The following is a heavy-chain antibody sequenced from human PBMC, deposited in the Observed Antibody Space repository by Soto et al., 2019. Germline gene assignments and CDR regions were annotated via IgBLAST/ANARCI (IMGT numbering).Heavy chain of an antibody. CDR3: VRSVDWYDPWYDP. J-gene: IGHJ5*02. V-gene: IGHV4-59*01. D-gene: IGHD1-1*01. CDR1: GGSISSSY. Sequence: SETLSLTCTVSGGSISSSYWSWIRQAPGKGLEWIGYINYIGSSDSNPSLRGQVSISRDTSKNQFSLRLTAVTEADTAVYYCVRSVDWYDPWYDPWGQGTLVTVSS. CDR2: INYIGSS.